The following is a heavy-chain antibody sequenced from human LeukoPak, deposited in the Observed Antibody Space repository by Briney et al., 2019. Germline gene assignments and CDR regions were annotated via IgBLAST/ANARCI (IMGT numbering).Heavy chain of an antibody. Sequence: GGSLRLSCAASGFTFSSYAMSWVRQAPGKGLEWVSAISGSGGSTYYADSVKGRFTISRDNSKNTLYLQMNSLRAEDTAVYYCAKDFTPYYDILTGFDYWDQGTLVTVSS. CDR3: AKDFTPYYDILTGFDY. CDR2: ISGSGGST. D-gene: IGHD3-9*01. J-gene: IGHJ4*02. CDR1: GFTFSSYA. V-gene: IGHV3-23*01.